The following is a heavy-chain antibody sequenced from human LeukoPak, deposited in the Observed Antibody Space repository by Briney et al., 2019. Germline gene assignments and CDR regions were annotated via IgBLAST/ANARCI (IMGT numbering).Heavy chain of an antibody. CDR2: ISSSGSTI. CDR1: GFTFSDYY. J-gene: IGHJ6*03. V-gene: IGHV3-11*04. D-gene: IGHD1-26*01. CDR3: ASIGAAHCYYYYMDV. Sequence: PGGSLRLSCAASGFTFSDYYMSWIRQAPGKGLEWVSYISSSGSTIYYADSVKGRFTISRDNAKNSLYLQMNSLRAEDTAVYYCASIGAAHCYYYYMDVWGKGTTVTVSS.